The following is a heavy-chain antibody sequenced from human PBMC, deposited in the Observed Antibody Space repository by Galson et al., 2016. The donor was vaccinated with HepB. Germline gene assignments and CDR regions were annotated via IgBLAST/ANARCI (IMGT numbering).Heavy chain of an antibody. D-gene: IGHD3-10*01. CDR2: ISYDGLSK. CDR1: GFTLTRHP. CDR3: ARERLPGADGSGSYLFDF. Sequence: SLRLSCAASGFTLTRHPMHWVRLAPGKGLEFVAVISYDGLSKYYADSVKGRFTISRDTSKNTLYLQMYSLRGDDTAVYYCARERLPGADGSGSYLFDFWGQGTLVTVSS. V-gene: IGHV3-30*04. J-gene: IGHJ4*02.